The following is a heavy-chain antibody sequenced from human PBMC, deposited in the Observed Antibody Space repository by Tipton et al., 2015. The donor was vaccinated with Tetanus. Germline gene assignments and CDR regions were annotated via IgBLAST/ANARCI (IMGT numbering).Heavy chain of an antibody. V-gene: IGHV4-61*05. J-gene: IGHJ4*02. CDR1: GGSISSSSHY. CDR3: ARQKRGYSYGAFDY. CDR2: IYYSGST. Sequence: TLSLTCTVSGGSISSSSHYWAWIRQPPGKGLEWIGYIYYSGSTNYNPSLKSRVTISVDTSKNQFSLKLSSVTAADTAVYYCARQKRGYSYGAFDYWGQGTLVTVSS. D-gene: IGHD5-18*01.